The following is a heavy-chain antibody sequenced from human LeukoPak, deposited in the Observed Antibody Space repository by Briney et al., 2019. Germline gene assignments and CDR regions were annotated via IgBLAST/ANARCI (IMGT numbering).Heavy chain of an antibody. D-gene: IGHD3-3*01. J-gene: IGHJ6*03. CDR2: IYYSGST. Sequence: SETLSLTCTVSGGSISSSSYYWGWLRQPPGKGLEWIGSIYYSGSTYYNPSLKSRVTISVDTSKNQFSLKLSSVTAADTAVYYCARKIRFSRPLPYYYMDVWGKGTTVTVSS. V-gene: IGHV4-39*01. CDR3: ARKIRFSRPLPYYYMDV. CDR1: GGSISSSSYY.